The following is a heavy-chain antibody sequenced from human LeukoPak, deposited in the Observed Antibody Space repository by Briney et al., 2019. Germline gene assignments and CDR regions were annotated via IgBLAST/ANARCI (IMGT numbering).Heavy chain of an antibody. CDR2: ILYYGSNK. V-gene: IGHV3-30*04. CDR3: GREPRESWRSLSFDY. CDR1: GFTVSSYA. Sequence: GGSLRLFWAASGFTVSSYAVHWVRQAPGRGLEWVAFILYYGSNKYYADSVKGRFTISRDNSRKTLYLQMNSLRAEDTAVYYRGREPRESWRSLSFDYWGQGPLVTVSS. D-gene: IGHD3-3*01. J-gene: IGHJ4*02.